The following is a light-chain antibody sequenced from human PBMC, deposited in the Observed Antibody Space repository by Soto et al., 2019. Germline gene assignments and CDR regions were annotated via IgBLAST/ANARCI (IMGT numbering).Light chain of an antibody. J-gene: IGLJ2*01. CDR3: SSYAGTNTYVV. V-gene: IGLV2-8*01. CDR2: EVS. CDR1: SSDVGGYNF. Sequence: QSALTQPPSASGSPGQSVTISCTGTSSDVGGYNFVSWYQQHPGKGPKLMIYEVSKRPSGVPDRFSGSKSGNTASLTVSGLQAEDEADYYCSSYAGTNTYVVFGGGTKLTVL.